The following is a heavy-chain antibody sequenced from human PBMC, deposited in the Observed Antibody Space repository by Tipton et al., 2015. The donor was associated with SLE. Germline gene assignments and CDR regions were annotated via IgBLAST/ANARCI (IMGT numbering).Heavy chain of an antibody. J-gene: IGHJ4*02. V-gene: IGHV3-74*01. Sequence: SLRLSCAASGFTFSSYWMHWVRQAPGKGLVWVSRINSVGSTIYYADSVKGRFTISRDNAKNSLYLQMNSLRAEDTALYYCAREAMTTIPYYFDSWGQGTLVTVSS. CDR1: GFTFSSYW. CDR2: INSVGSTI. CDR3: AREAMTTIPYYFDS. D-gene: IGHD5-24*01.